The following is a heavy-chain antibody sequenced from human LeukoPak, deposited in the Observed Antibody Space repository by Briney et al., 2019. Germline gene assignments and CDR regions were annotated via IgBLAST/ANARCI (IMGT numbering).Heavy chain of an antibody. J-gene: IGHJ5*02. CDR2: GHHSGST. D-gene: IGHD4-23*01. V-gene: IGHV4-38-2*01. CDR3: ARVILLRWYYNWFDP. CDR1: GFTFDDYG. Sequence: PGGSLRLSCAASGFTFDDYGMSWVRQAPGKGLEWIGSGHHSGSTYYKSSLKSRVTISLDTSKNQFSLKLSSVTAADTAVYYCARVILLRWYYNWFDPWGQGTPVTVSS.